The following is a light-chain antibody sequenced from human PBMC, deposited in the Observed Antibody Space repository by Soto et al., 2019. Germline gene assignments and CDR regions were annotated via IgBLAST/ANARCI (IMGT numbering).Light chain of an antibody. CDR1: SSDVGGFNY. V-gene: IGLV2-14*01. Sequence: QSALTQPASLSGSPGQSITISCTGTSSDVGGFNYVSWYQYHPGKAPRLLIYGVSTRPSGVSYRFSGSKSGNTASLTISGLQAEDEADYFCSSYARVNSPVVFGGGTKLTVL. CDR3: SSYARVNSPVV. J-gene: IGLJ2*01. CDR2: GVS.